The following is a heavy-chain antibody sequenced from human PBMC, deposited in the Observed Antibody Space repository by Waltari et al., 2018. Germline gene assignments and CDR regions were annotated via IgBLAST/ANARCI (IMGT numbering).Heavy chain of an antibody. CDR1: GGSFSGYY. J-gene: IGHJ4*02. V-gene: IGHV4-34*01. Sequence: QVQLQQWGAGLLKPSETLSLTCAVYGGSFSGYYWSWIRQPPGKGLEWIGEINHSGSTNYNPSLKSRVTISVDTSKNQFSLKLSSVTAADTAVYYCARVGHYYYDSSGYYYGPRGVYYFDYWGQGTLVTVSS. CDR3: ARVGHYYYDSSGYYYGPRGVYYFDY. CDR2: INHSGST. D-gene: IGHD3-22*01.